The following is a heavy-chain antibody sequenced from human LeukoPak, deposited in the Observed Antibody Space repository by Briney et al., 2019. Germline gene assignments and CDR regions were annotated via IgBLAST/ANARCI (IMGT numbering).Heavy chain of an antibody. CDR2: IYTSGST. V-gene: IGHV4-4*09. Sequence: SETLSPTCTVSGGSISSYYWSWIRQPPGKGLEWIGYIYTSGSTNYNPSLKSRVTISVDTSKNQFSLKLSSVTAADTAVYYCARGKGSSSSQRFDPWGQGTLVTVSS. CDR3: ARGKGSSSSQRFDP. D-gene: IGHD6-6*01. CDR1: GGSISSYY. J-gene: IGHJ5*02.